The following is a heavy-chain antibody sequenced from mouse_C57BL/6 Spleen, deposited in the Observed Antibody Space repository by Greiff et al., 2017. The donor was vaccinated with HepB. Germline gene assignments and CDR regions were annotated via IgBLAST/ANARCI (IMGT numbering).Heavy chain of an antibody. Sequence: VQLQQPGPELVKPGASVKISCKASGYSFTGYYMNWVKQSPEKSLEWIGEINPSTGGTTYNQKFKAKATLTVDKSSSTAYMQLKSLTSEDSAVYYCALRHYYAMDYWGQGTSVTVSS. D-gene: IGHD2-12*01. J-gene: IGHJ4*01. CDR1: GYSFTGYY. V-gene: IGHV1-42*01. CDR2: INPSTGGT. CDR3: ALRHYYAMDY.